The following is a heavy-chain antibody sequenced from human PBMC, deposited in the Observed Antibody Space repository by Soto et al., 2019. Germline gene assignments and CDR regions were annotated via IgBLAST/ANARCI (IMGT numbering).Heavy chain of an antibody. CDR2: VNSDGSTT. Sequence: GGSLRLSCAASGFTFSTYWMHWVRQTPGKGLVWVSRVNSDGSTTNYADSVKGRFTISRDNAKTTLYLQMNSLRAEDTAVYYCARVEYSSIWYVDYWGQGTLVTVSS. CDR1: GFTFSTYW. D-gene: IGHD6-6*01. J-gene: IGHJ4*02. CDR3: ARVEYSSIWYVDY. V-gene: IGHV3-74*01.